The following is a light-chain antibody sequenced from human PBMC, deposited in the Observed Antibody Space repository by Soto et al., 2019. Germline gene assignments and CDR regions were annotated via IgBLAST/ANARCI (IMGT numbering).Light chain of an antibody. CDR1: QSISKW. CDR3: QQYSSYSSWT. CDR2: DAS. V-gene: IGKV1-5*01. J-gene: IGKJ1*01. Sequence: IKTTQSPTTQTSSIGDRVSITCRASQSISKWLAWHQQKPGKAPKLLIYDASTLQSGVPPRFSGSGSGTEFTLTISSLQPDDIATYYCQQYSSYSSWTFGEGTKVDIK.